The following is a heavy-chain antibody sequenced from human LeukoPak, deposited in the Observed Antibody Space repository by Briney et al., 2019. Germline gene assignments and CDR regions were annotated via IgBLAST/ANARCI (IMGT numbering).Heavy chain of an antibody. CDR1: GFTFSSYE. Sequence: GGSLRLSCAASGFTFSSYEMNWVRQAPGKGLEWVSYIGTSDSSTYYADSVKSRFTISRDNAKNSLYLQMNSLRVEDTAVYYCARYGDSSVYYWADAFDSWGQGTMVTVSS. V-gene: IGHV3-48*03. J-gene: IGHJ3*02. D-gene: IGHD3-22*01. CDR3: ARYGDSSVYYWADAFDS. CDR2: IGTSDSST.